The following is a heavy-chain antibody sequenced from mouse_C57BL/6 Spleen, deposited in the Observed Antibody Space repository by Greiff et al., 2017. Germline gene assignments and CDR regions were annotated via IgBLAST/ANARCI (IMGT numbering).Heavy chain of an antibody. CDR1: GYTFTSYW. CDR2: IDPSDSYT. CDR3: ARNPYGNSGYYFDY. Sequence: QVQLKQPGAELVMPGASVKLSCKASGYTFTSYWMHWVKQRPGQGLEWIGEIDPSDSYTNYNQKFKGKATLTVDKSSSTAYMQLSSLTSEDSAVYYCARNPYGNSGYYFDYWGQGTTLTVSS. V-gene: IGHV1-69*01. D-gene: IGHD2-1*01. J-gene: IGHJ2*01.